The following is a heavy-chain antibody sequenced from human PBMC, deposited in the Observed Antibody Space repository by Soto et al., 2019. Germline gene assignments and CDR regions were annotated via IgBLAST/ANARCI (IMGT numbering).Heavy chain of an antibody. CDR2: ISVYNGNT. CDR1: GYNFINYG. J-gene: IGHJ4*02. CDR3: VRDLDGSGSYYTDY. V-gene: IGHV1-18*01. D-gene: IGHD3-10*01. Sequence: ASVKVSCKASGYNFINYGITWVRQAPGQGLEWMGWISVYNGNTNYAQKLQGRVTMTTDTSTSTAYMELRSLRSDDTAVYYCVRDLDGSGSYYTDYWGPGTLVTVSS.